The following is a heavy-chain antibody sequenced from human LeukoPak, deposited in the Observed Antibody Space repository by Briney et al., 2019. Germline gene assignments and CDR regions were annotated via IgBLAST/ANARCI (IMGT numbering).Heavy chain of an antibody. J-gene: IGHJ4*02. V-gene: IGHV4-34*01. D-gene: IGHD3-3*01. CDR2: INHSGST. CDR3: ARGLGDLIFGVVIQYYFDY. CDR1: GGSFSGYY. Sequence: SETLSLTCAVYGGSFSGYYWSWIRQPPGKGLEWIGEINHSGSTNYNPSLKSRVTISVDTSENQFSLKLSSVTAADTAVYYCARGLGDLIFGVVIQYYFDYWGQGTLVTVSS.